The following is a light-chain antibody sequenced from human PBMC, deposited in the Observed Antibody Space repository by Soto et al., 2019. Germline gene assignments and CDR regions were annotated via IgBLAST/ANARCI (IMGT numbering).Light chain of an antibody. J-gene: IGLJ2*01. CDR1: SDDIGANNY. CDR3: TSYTSASTLV. CDR2: EAA. V-gene: IGLV2-14*01. Sequence: QSALTQPASVSGSPGQSITISCTGTSDDIGANNYVSWYQHHLGKAPKILIYEAANRPSGISHRFSGSKSGNTASLTISGLQAEDEADYFCTSYTSASTLVFGGGTKLTVL.